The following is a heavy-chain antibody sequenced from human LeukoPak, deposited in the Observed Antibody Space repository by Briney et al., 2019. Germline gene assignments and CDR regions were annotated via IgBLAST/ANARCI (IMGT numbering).Heavy chain of an antibody. Sequence: PGGSLRLSCAASGFTFSSYWMSWVRQAPGKGLEWVANIKEDGSEKIYVDSLKGRFTISRDNAKNSLNLQVNSLRAEDTAVYYCARDCVIVGAPCYDSWGQGTLVTVSS. CDR3: ARDCVIVGAPCYDS. CDR2: IKEDGSEK. CDR1: GFTFSSYW. J-gene: IGHJ5*01. D-gene: IGHD1-26*01. V-gene: IGHV3-7*04.